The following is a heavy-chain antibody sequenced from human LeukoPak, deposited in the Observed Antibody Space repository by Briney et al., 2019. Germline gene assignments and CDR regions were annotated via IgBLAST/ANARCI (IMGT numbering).Heavy chain of an antibody. J-gene: IGHJ4*02. Sequence: GGSLRLSCAASGFTFSSYAMSWVRQAPGKGLEWVSAISGSGGSTYYADSVKGRFTISRDNSKNTLYLQMNSLRAEDTAVYYCAKSKHYYDSSGYPYYFDYWGQGTLVTVSS. CDR2: ISGSGGST. V-gene: IGHV3-23*01. CDR1: GFTFSSYA. CDR3: AKSKHYYDSSGYPYYFDY. D-gene: IGHD3-22*01.